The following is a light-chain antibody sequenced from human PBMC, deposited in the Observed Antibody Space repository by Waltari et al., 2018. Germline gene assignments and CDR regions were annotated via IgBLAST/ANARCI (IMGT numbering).Light chain of an antibody. Sequence: DIRMTQSPPSLPASVGDSVTITRRASQGISSYLNWYQQKPGQAPKLLIYAASSLQSGVPSRFSGSGFGTDFTLTINSLQPEDFAVYFCQQTYSHFRTFGQGTKVDVK. J-gene: IGKJ1*01. V-gene: IGKV1-39*01. CDR3: QQTYSHFRT. CDR2: AAS. CDR1: QGISSY.